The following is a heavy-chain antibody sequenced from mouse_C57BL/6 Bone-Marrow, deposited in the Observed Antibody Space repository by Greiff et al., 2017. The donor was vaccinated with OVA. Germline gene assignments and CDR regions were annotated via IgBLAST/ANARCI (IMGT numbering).Heavy chain of an antibody. D-gene: IGHD1-1*01. CDR2: IYPRDGST. J-gene: IGHJ2*01. V-gene: IGHV1-78*01. CDR3: ARSRDYYYGSTYYFDY. CDR1: GYTFTDHT. Sequence: VKLLESDAELVKPGASVKISCKVSGYTFTDHTIHWMKQRPEQGLEWIGYIYPRDGSTKYNEKFKGKATLTADKSSSTAYMQLNSLTSEDSAVYFCARSRDYYYGSTYYFDYWGQGTTLTVSS.